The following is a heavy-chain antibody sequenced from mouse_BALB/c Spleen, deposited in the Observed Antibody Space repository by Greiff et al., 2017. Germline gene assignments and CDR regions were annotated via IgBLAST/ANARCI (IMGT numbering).Heavy chain of an antibody. CDR3: ARRDGTYAMDY. Sequence: EVQLVESGGGLVKPGGSLKLSCAASGFTFSSFGMHWVRQAPEKGLEWVAYISSGSSTIYYADTVKGRFTISRDNPKNTLFLQMTSLRSEDTAMYYCARRDGTYAMDYWGQGTSVTVSS. CDR2: ISSGSSTI. D-gene: IGHD2-1*01. CDR1: GFTFSSFG. V-gene: IGHV5-17*02. J-gene: IGHJ4*01.